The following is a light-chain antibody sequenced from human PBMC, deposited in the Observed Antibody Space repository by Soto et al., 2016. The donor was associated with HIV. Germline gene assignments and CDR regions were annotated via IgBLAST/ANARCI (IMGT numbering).Light chain of an antibody. Sequence: SHVLTQPPSMSVAPGKTARVTCGGNNIGSKSVHWYQQKPGQAPVLVVYNDSDRPSGIPERFSGSNSGNTATLTISRVESGDEADYYCQVWDSSSDHYVFGTGTKVTVL. J-gene: IGLJ1*01. V-gene: IGLV3-21*03. CDR3: QVWDSSSDHYV. CDR1: NIGSKS. CDR2: NDS.